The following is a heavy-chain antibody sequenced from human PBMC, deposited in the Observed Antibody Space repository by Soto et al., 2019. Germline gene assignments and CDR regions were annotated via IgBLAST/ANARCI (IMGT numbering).Heavy chain of an antibody. CDR1: GFTFSRYA. J-gene: IGHJ4*02. D-gene: IGHD3-10*01. CDR3: ARSRSGAVADSFDF. CDR2: ISRDGTNK. V-gene: IGHV3-30*04. Sequence: SCKASGFTFSRYAIHWVRQAPGKGLEWVAVISRDGTNKYYVDSVKGRFTISRDNSRNTLYLQMNSLRHEDAAVYYCARSRSGAVADSFDFWGQGTLVTVSS.